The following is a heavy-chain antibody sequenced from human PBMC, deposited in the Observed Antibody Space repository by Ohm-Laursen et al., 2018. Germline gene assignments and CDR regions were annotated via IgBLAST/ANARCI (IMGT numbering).Heavy chain of an antibody. CDR2: IYSGGST. Sequence: SLRLSCSASGFTFSSYAMTWVRQAPGKGLGWVSVIYSGGSTYYADSVKGRFTISRDKSKNTLYLQMNSLRVEDTAMYFCARDVPGIVASRGGGWGQGTLVTVSS. V-gene: IGHV3-66*01. D-gene: IGHD3-16*01. CDR1: GFTFSSYA. CDR3: ARDVPGIVASRGGG. J-gene: IGHJ4*02.